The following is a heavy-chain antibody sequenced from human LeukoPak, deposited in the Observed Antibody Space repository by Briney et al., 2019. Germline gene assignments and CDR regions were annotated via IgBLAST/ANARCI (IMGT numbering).Heavy chain of an antibody. Sequence: GGPLRLSCSASGFTFGDYAMSWVRQAPGKGLEWVGFIRSKAYGGTTEYAASVEGRFSISRDDSKSIAYLQMNSPKTEDTAVYYCSRDLNWSFDYWGQGTLVTVSS. CDR3: SRDLNWSFDY. CDR2: IRSKAYGGTT. V-gene: IGHV3-49*04. D-gene: IGHD1-1*01. J-gene: IGHJ4*02. CDR1: GFTFGDYA.